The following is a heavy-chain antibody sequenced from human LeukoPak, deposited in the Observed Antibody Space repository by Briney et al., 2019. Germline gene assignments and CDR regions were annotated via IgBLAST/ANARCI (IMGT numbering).Heavy chain of an antibody. Sequence: SETLSLTCTVSGGSISSSSYYWGWIRQPPGKGLEWIGSIYYSGSTYYNPSLKSRVTISVDTSKNQFFLKLSSVTAADTAVYYCARQAKSEVGATDWGQGTLVTVSS. CDR2: IYYSGST. V-gene: IGHV4-39*01. CDR1: GGSISSSSYY. CDR3: ARQAKSEVGATD. D-gene: IGHD1-26*01. J-gene: IGHJ4*02.